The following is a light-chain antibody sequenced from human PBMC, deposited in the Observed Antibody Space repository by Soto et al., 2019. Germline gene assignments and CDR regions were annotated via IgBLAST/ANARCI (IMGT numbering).Light chain of an antibody. V-gene: IGKV3-15*01. CDR3: QQYNDWPLT. Sequence: EIVMTQSPVTLSVSPGERFTLSCRASQSVSSNLAWYQQKPGQAPSLLIYGAFTRATGIPARFSGTGSGTEFTLTISSLQSEDFALYYCQQYNDWPLTFGQGTKVDIK. J-gene: IGKJ1*01. CDR1: QSVSSN. CDR2: GAF.